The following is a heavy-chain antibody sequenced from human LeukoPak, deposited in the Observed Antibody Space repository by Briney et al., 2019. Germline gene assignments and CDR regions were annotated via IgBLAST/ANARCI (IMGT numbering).Heavy chain of an antibody. V-gene: IGHV1-8*02. CDR2: MDPNSGNT. Sequence: ASVKVSCKASGYTFTGYYMHWVRQAPGQGLEWMGWMDPNSGNTGYAQKFQGRVTMTRNTSIGTAYMELSSLRSEDTATYYCARALSGCILCFDYWGQGTLVTVSS. J-gene: IGHJ4*02. CDR1: GYTFTGYY. CDR3: ARALSGCILCFDY. D-gene: IGHD6-19*01.